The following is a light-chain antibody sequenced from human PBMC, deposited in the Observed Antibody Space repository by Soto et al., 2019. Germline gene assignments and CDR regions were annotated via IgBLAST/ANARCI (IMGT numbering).Light chain of an antibody. CDR1: SGHSSYA. Sequence: QSVLTQPPSASASLGASVNLTCTLSSGHSSYAIAWHQQQPEKGPRYLMNVNSDGSHSKGDGIPDRFSGSRSGAERYLTISSLQSEDEADYYCQTWGTDTVVFGGGTKLTVL. CDR2: VNSDGSH. V-gene: IGLV4-69*01. CDR3: QTWGTDTVV. J-gene: IGLJ2*01.